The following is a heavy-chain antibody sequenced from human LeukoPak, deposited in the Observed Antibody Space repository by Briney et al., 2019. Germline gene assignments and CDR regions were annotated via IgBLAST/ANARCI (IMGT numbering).Heavy chain of an antibody. Sequence: GGSLRLSCAASGFTFSSYWMSWVRQAPGKGLEWVSGISWNSGSIGYADSVKGRFTISRDNAKNSLYLQMNSLRAEDTALYYCAKDSGYDSSGYPTFGYWGQGTLVTVSS. J-gene: IGHJ4*02. V-gene: IGHV3-9*01. D-gene: IGHD3-22*01. CDR1: GFTFSSYW. CDR2: ISWNSGSI. CDR3: AKDSGYDSSGYPTFGY.